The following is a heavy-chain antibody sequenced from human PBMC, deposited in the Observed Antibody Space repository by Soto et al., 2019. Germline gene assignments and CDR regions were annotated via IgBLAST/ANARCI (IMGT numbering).Heavy chain of an antibody. CDR1: GVSITGHY. CDR3: ARLVTPPGDYGENAAFDI. J-gene: IGHJ3*02. CDR2: IYYSGST. Sequence: TDSLSLTCTVYGVSITGHYWSWIRQAPGKGLEWIGYIYYSGSTNYNPSLKSRVTISVDTSKNQFSLKLSSVTAADTAVYYCARLVTPPGDYGENAAFDIWGQGTMVT. D-gene: IGHD4-17*01. V-gene: IGHV4-59*08.